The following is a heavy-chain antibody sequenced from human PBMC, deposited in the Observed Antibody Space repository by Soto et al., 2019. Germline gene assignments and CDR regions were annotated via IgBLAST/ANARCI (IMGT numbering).Heavy chain of an antibody. CDR1: GFTFSSYA. J-gene: IGHJ4*02. CDR2: ISGSGGST. Sequence: GGSLRLSCAASGFTFSSYAMSWVRQAPGKGLEWVSAISGSGGSTYYADSVKGRFTIPRDNSKNTLYLQMNSLRAEDTAVYYCATSPRVSRRFDYWGQGALVTVSS. V-gene: IGHV3-23*01. D-gene: IGHD6-6*01. CDR3: ATSPRVSRRFDY.